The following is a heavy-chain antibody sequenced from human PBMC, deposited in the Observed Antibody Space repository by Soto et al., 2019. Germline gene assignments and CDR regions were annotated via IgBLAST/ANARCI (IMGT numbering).Heavy chain of an antibody. CDR1: GYTFTSYG. Sequence: ASVKVSCKASGYTFTSYGISWVRQAPGQGLEWMGWISAYNGNTNYAQKLQGRVTMTTDTSTSTAYMELRSLRSDDTAVYYCARDTYYDSSGTYGFDYWGQGTLVTVSS. V-gene: IGHV1-18*04. CDR2: ISAYNGNT. D-gene: IGHD3-22*01. J-gene: IGHJ4*02. CDR3: ARDTYYDSSGTYGFDY.